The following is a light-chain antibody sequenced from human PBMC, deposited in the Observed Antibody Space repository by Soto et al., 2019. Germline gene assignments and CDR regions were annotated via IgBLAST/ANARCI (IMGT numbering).Light chain of an antibody. V-gene: IGLV2-14*03. CDR3: SSYTSSSTRV. CDR2: DVS. Sequence: QSVLTQPASVSGSPGQSITISCTGTSCDVGGYNYVSWYQQHPGKAPKLMIYDVSHRPSGISNRFSGSKSGNTASLTISGLQAEYEADYYCSSYTSSSTRVFGTRTKVTV. CDR1: SCDVGGYNY. J-gene: IGLJ1*01.